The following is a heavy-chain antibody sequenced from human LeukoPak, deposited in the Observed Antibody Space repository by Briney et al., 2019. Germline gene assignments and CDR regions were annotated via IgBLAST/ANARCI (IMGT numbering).Heavy chain of an antibody. Sequence: PSETLSLTCTVSGGSISSYYWSSIRQPPGKGLEWIGYIYYSGSTNYNPSLKSRVTISVDTSKNQISLKLSSVTAADTAVYYCARVPASGWFFDYWGQGTLVTVSS. CDR3: ARVPASGWFFDY. CDR1: GGSISSYY. J-gene: IGHJ4*02. CDR2: IYYSGST. D-gene: IGHD6-19*01. V-gene: IGHV4-59*01.